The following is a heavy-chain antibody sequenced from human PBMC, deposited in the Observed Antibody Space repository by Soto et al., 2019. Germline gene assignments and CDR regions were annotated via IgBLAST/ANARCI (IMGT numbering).Heavy chain of an antibody. D-gene: IGHD3-16*01. CDR3: ARGSRFMITFGGVSYFDY. J-gene: IGHJ4*02. CDR2: INHSGST. Sequence: QVQLQQWGAGLLKPSETLSLTCAVYGGSFSGSYWSWIRQPPGKGLEWIGEINHSGSTNYNPSLKSRVTISVDTSKNQFSLKLYSVTAADTAVYYCARGSRFMITFGGVSYFDYWGQGTLVTVSS. CDR1: GGSFSGSY. V-gene: IGHV4-34*01.